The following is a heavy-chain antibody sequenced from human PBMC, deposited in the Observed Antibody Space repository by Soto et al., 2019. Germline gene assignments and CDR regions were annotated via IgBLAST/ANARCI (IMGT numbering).Heavy chain of an antibody. V-gene: IGHV4-39*07. D-gene: IGHD1-1*01. CDR3: AREAWRGAFDI. J-gene: IGHJ3*02. CDR1: GGSISSSSYY. CDR2: IYHSGSA. Sequence: SETLSLTCTVSGGSISSSSYYWGWIRQPPGKGLEWIGNIYHSGSAYYNPSLKSRVTMSVDTSKNQFSLKLYSVTAADTAVYYCAREAWRGAFDIWGQGTMVTVSS.